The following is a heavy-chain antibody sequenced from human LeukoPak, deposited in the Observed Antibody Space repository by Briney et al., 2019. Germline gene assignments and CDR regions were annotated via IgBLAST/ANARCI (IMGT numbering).Heavy chain of an antibody. CDR2: ISSSSSYI. CDR3: ARAVTYYDFWSGYYNSDYFDY. V-gene: IGHV3-21*01. J-gene: IGHJ4*02. CDR1: GFTFSSYS. D-gene: IGHD3-3*01. Sequence: GGSLRLSCAASGFTFSSYSMNWVRQAPGKGLEWVSSISSSSSYIYYADSVKGRFTISRDNAKNSLYLQMNSLRAEDTAVYYCARAVTYYDFWSGYYNSDYFDYWGQGTLVTVSS.